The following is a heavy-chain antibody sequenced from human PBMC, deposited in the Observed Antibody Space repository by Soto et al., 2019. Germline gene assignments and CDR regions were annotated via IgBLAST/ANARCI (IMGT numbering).Heavy chain of an antibody. J-gene: IGHJ4*02. V-gene: IGHV3-23*01. Sequence: PGGSLRLSCAASGFSFSIYAMNWVRQAPGKGLEWVSGISGGGGSTYYADSVKGRFTISRDNSKNTLYLQMNSLRVEDTAVYYCVRDPSKRSPPDYWGQGTLVTVSS. CDR1: GFSFSIYA. CDR2: ISGGGGST. CDR3: VRDPSKRSPPDY.